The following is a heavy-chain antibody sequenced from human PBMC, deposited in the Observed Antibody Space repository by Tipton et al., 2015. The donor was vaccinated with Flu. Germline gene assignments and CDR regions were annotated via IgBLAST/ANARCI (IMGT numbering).Heavy chain of an antibody. Sequence: TLSLTCTVSGGSISSGSYYWSWIRQPAGKGLEWIGRIFTSGSTNYNPSLKSRVTILLDTSKNQFSLKLRSVTAADTAMYYCARGLEAATGSWGQNWFDPWGQGTLVTVSS. CDR3: ARGLEAATGSWGQNWFDP. CDR1: GGSISSGSYY. V-gene: IGHV4-61*02. D-gene: IGHD6-13*01. J-gene: IGHJ5*02. CDR2: IFTSGST.